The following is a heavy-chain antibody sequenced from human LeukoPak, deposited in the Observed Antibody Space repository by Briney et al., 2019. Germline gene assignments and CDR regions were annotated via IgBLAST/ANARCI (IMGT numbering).Heavy chain of an antibody. J-gene: IGHJ3*02. V-gene: IGHV4-59*01. CDR1: GGSISSYY. CDR2: IYYSGST. CDR3: ARDPYYYEKNAFDI. Sequence: SETLSLTCAVSGGSISSYYWSWIRQPPGKGLEWIGYIYYSGSTNYNPSLKSRVTISVDTSKNQFSLKLSSVTAADTAVYYCARDPYYYEKNAFDIWGKGTRVTVFS. D-gene: IGHD3-22*01.